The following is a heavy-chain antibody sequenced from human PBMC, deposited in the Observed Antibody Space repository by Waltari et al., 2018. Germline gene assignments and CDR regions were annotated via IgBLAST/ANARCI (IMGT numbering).Heavy chain of an antibody. Sequence: EVQLVESGGGLVQPGGSLRLSCAAAGFTFSRFTMHWVRQPPGKGLEFVSAITSDGYTTYYETSVKGRFTISRDNSRNTLYLQMGSLRAEDMAVYYCARVRTTAWYGYFDYWGQGNLVTVSS. V-gene: IGHV3-64*01. CDR2: ITSDGYTT. CDR3: ARVRTTAWYGYFDY. CDR1: GFTFSRFT. J-gene: IGHJ4*02. D-gene: IGHD6-13*01.